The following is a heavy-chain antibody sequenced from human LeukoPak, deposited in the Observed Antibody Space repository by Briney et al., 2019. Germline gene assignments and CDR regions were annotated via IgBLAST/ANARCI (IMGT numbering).Heavy chain of an antibody. CDR1: GFTFSSYS. CDR3: AKEDFWSGYFPYFDY. V-gene: IGHV3-21*04. Sequence: GGSLRLSCAASGFTFSSYSMNWVRQAPGKGLEWVSSISSSSSYIYYADSVKGRFTISRDNSKNTLYLQMNSLRAEDTAVYYCAKEDFWSGYFPYFDYWGQGTLVTVSS. CDR2: ISSSSSYI. J-gene: IGHJ4*02. D-gene: IGHD3-3*01.